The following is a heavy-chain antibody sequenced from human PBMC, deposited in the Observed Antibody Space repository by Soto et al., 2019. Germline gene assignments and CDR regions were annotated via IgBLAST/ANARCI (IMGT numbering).Heavy chain of an antibody. D-gene: IGHD6-19*01. Sequence: SETLSLTCTVSGGSISSSSYYWGWIRQPPGKGLEWIGSIYYSGSTYYNPSLKSRVTISVDTSKNQFSLKLSSVTAADTAVYYCASSDSSGWYSVYYYGMDVWGQGTTVTVSS. J-gene: IGHJ6*02. V-gene: IGHV4-39*01. CDR3: ASSDSSGWYSVYYYGMDV. CDR2: IYYSGST. CDR1: GGSISSSSYY.